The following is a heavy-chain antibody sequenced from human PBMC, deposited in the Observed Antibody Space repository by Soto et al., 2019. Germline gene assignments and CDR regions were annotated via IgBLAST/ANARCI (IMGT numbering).Heavy chain of an antibody. D-gene: IGHD2-2*02. Sequence: PSSTVSCKASGGTFSSYTIGWARQAPVQRLDWIGRIIPKFGPANYAQKFQGRVTITADESTSTAYMELSSLRSEDTAVYYCARGMIDIVVVPPAITNWEQVDYYYYYGMDVWGQGTTVTVSS. CDR3: ARGMIDIVVVPPAITNWEQVDYYYYYGMDV. V-gene: IGHV1-69*13. CDR2: IIPKFGPA. CDR1: GGTFSSYT. J-gene: IGHJ6*02.